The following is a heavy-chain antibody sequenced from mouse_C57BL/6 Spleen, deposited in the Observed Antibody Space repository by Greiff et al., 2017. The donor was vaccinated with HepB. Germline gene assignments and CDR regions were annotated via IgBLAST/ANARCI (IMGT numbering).Heavy chain of an antibody. CDR1: GYTFTSYW. CDR2: IYPGSGST. D-gene: IGHD1-1*01. J-gene: IGHJ4*01. V-gene: IGHV1-55*01. CDR3: ARDYYGSSYAMDY. Sequence: QVQLQQPGAELVKPGASVKMSCKASGYTFTSYWITWVKQRPGQGLEWIGDIYPGSGSTNYNGKFKSKATLTVDTSSSTAYMQLSSLTSEDSAVYYCARDYYGSSYAMDYWGQGTSVTVSS.